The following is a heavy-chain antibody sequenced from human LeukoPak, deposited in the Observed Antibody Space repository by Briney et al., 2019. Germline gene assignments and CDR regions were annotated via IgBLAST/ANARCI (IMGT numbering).Heavy chain of an antibody. D-gene: IGHD3-3*01. Sequence: SETLSLTCSVYGGSFRGYYWSWIRQSPEKGLEWIGQIYHTGSTNYNPSLASRVTISLDISKSQISLKLTSVTAADTAVYYCARDDFGVALGGVWSIGTTVTVSS. J-gene: IGHJ6*04. CDR1: GGSFRGYY. CDR3: ARDDFGVALGGV. V-gene: IGHV4-34*01. CDR2: IYHTGST.